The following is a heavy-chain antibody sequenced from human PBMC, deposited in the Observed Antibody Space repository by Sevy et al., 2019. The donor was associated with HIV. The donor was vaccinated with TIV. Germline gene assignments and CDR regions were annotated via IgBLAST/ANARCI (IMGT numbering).Heavy chain of an antibody. D-gene: IGHD4-17*01. CDR3: ARSRSNYADYYFDY. V-gene: IGHV3-11*06. Sequence: GGSLRLSCAASGFTFSDYYMTWIRQFPGKGLQWISYISSGSSYTKYADSVKGRFTISRDNAKNSLYLEIHTLRPEDTAVYYCARSRSNYADYYFDYWGQGTVVTVSS. CDR1: GFTFSDYY. CDR2: ISSGSSYT. J-gene: IGHJ4*02.